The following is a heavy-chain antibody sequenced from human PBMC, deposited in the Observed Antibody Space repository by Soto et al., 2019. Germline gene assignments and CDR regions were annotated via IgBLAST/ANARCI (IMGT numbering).Heavy chain of an antibody. CDR3: ARAPHIVVVPTHDAFDI. CDR2: IKQDGSEK. Sequence: GXSLRLSCAASGFTFSSYWISWVHQAPGKGLEWVANIKQDGSEKYYVDSVKGRFTISRDNAKNSLYLQMNSLRAEDKAVYYCARAPHIVVVPTHDAFDIWGQGTMVTVSS. CDR1: GFTFSSYW. V-gene: IGHV3-7*01. J-gene: IGHJ3*02. D-gene: IGHD2-2*01.